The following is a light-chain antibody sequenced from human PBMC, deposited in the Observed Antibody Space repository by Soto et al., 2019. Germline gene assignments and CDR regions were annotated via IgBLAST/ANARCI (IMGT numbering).Light chain of an antibody. CDR3: QQYNSYPIT. CDR1: QSISSW. J-gene: IGKJ5*01. V-gene: IGKV1-5*01. Sequence: DIQMTRSPSTLSASVGYRVTITFRASQSISSWLAWYQQKPGKAPKLLIYDSSNLESGVPSRFSGSGSGTEFTLTISSLQPDDFATYYCQQYNSYPITFGQGTRLEIK. CDR2: DSS.